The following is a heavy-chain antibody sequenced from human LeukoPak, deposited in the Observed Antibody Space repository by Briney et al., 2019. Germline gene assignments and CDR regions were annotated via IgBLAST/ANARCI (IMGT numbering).Heavy chain of an antibody. J-gene: IGHJ6*03. CDR2: INHSGST. CDR3: ARVGPWVNPDYYYYYMDV. V-gene: IGHV4-34*01. D-gene: IGHD1-14*01. Sequence: SETLSLTCAVYGGSFSGYYWSWIRQPPGRGLEWIGEINHSGSTNYNPSLKSRVTISVDTSKNQFSLKLSSVTAADTAVYYCARVGPWVNPDYYYYYMDVWGKGTTVTVSS. CDR1: GGSFSGYY.